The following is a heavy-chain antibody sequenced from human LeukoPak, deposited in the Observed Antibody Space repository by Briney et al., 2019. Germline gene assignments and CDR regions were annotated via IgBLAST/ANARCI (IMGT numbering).Heavy chain of an antibody. J-gene: IGHJ6*02. CDR1: GFTFSSYA. CDR3: ARVGCTGGSCLAYNYYAMDV. V-gene: IGHV3-33*08. Sequence: PGRSLRLSRAASGFTFSSYAMHWVRQAPGKGLEWVAIIWYDGSDKYYAESVKGRFTISRDNSKNTLYLQVNSLRAEDTAVYYCARVGCTGGSCLAYNYYAMDVWGQGTTVTVSS. D-gene: IGHD2-15*01. CDR2: IWYDGSDK.